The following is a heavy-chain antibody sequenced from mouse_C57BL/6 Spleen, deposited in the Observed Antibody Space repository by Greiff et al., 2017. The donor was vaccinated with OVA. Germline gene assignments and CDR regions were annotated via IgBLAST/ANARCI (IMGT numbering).Heavy chain of an antibody. CDR2: IYPRRCNT. CDR3: ARGGDFGD. Sequence: QVQLQQSGAELARPGASVKLSCKASGYTFTSYGISWVKQRTGQGLAWIGEIYPRRCNTYYNEKFQGTAPLTADKSSSTAYMGLGRLTAEGSAGYVGARGGDFGDRGQGTTLTVSS. CDR1: GYTFTSYG. V-gene: IGHV1-81*01. J-gene: IGHJ2*01.